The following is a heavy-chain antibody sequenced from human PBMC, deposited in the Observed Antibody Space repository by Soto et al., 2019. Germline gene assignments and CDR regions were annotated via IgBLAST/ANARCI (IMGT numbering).Heavy chain of an antibody. D-gene: IGHD3-10*01. CDR2: IVVGSGNT. J-gene: IGHJ6*02. CDR1: GFTFTSSA. V-gene: IGHV1-58*01. CDR3: AADRGCNYAYYGMDV. Sequence: SVKVSCKASGFTFTSSAVQWVRQARGQRLEWIGWIVVGSGNTNYAQKFQERVTITRDMSTSTAYMELSSLRSEDTAVYYCAADRGCNYAYYGMDVWGQGTTVTVSS.